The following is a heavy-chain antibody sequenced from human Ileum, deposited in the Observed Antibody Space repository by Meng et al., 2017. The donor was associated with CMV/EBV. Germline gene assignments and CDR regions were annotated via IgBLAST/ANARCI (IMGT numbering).Heavy chain of an antibody. J-gene: IGHJ5*02. D-gene: IGHD2-15*01. CDR1: GYSFTSYG. CDR2: ISTYKGKT. V-gene: IGHV1-18*01. CDR3: VRDNSVEELSWWFDP. Sequence: QVPLVQAGSEVKKPGASVKVSCKASGYSFTSYGISWVRQAPGQGLEWMGWISTYKGKTNYAQKFQGRVTMTTDTSTSTAYMELRSLRSDDTAVYYCVRDNSVEELSWWFDPWGQGTLVTVSS.